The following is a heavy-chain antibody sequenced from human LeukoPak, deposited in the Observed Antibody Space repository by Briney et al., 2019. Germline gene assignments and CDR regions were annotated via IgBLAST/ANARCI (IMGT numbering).Heavy chain of an antibody. CDR1: GFTFSSYG. V-gene: IGHV3-30*03. CDR2: ISYDGSNK. J-gene: IGHJ4*02. CDR3: ARDRDCSSTSCYGIDY. D-gene: IGHD2-2*01. Sequence: PGGSLRLSCAASGFTFSSYGMHWVRQAPGKGLEWVAVISYDGSNKYYADSVKGRFTISRDNSKNTLYLQMNSLRAEDTAVYYCARDRDCSSTSCYGIDYWGQGTLVTVSS.